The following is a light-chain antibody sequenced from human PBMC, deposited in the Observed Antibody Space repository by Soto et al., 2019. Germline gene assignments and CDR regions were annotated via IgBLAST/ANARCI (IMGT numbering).Light chain of an antibody. J-gene: IGKJ4*01. Sequence: EIVLTQSPATLSLSPGERATLSCRASQSVTSYLAWYQQKPVQAPRLLIYDASNRATGIPARFSGSGSGTDFTLTISSLEPEDFAIYYCHQRNNWPLTFGGGTKVEI. CDR3: HQRNNWPLT. CDR1: QSVTSY. CDR2: DAS. V-gene: IGKV3-11*01.